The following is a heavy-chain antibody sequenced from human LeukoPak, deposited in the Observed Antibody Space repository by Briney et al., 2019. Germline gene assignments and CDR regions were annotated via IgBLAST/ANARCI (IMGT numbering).Heavy chain of an antibody. D-gene: IGHD2-2*01. J-gene: IGHJ5*02. V-gene: IGHV1-24*01. CDR1: GYTLTESS. CDR3: ATLVVLGYCSSTSCFPPWFDP. Sequence: GASVKVSCKVSGYTLTESSMHWVRQAPGKGLEWMGGFDPEDGETIYAQKFQGRVTMTEDTSTDTAYMELSSLRSEDTAVYYCATLVVLGYCSSTSCFPPWFDPWGQGTLVTVSS. CDR2: FDPEDGET.